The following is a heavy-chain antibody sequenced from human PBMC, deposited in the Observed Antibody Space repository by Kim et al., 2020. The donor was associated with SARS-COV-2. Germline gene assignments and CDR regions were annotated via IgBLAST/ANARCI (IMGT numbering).Heavy chain of an antibody. Sequence: SETLSLTCAVSGGSLSTSSYYWGWIRQAPGKGLEWIGSSYYNGNTFYNPSLKSRVTISVDTSKNHFSLRLSSVTAADTAVYYCVMTGGALYLGLDSWGQGTLVTVSS. CDR2: SYYNGNT. D-gene: IGHD2-8*01. V-gene: IGHV4-39*07. J-gene: IGHJ4*02. CDR3: VMTGGALYLGLDS. CDR1: GGSLSTSSYY.